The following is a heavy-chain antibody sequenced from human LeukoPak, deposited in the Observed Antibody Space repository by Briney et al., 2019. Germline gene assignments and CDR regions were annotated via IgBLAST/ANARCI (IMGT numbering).Heavy chain of an antibody. CDR2: ISSSGST. Sequence: SETLSPTCTVSGGSISRGSYYWTWIRQPAGKGLEWIGRISSSGSTNYKSSLKSRVTMSVDTSKNQFSLKLSSVTAADTAVYYCAKDSSTWGNLAGHFDSWGQGTLVTVSS. J-gene: IGHJ4*02. V-gene: IGHV4-61*02. CDR1: GGSISRGSYY. D-gene: IGHD6-13*01. CDR3: AKDSSTWGNLAGHFDS.